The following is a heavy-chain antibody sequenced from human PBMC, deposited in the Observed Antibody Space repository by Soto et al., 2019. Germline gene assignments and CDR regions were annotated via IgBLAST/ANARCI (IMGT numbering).Heavy chain of an antibody. CDR2: IWYDGSNK. D-gene: IGHD4-4*01. CDR3: ARGLPTVTTSIHY. V-gene: IGHV3-33*01. Sequence: GGSLRLSCVASGFSFSSYGMHWVRQAPGKGLEWVTVIWYDGSNKYYADSVKGRFTISRDSSKNTLYLQMNSLRAEDTAVYYCARGLPTVTTSIHYWGQGTLVPVSS. CDR1: GFSFSSYG. J-gene: IGHJ4*02.